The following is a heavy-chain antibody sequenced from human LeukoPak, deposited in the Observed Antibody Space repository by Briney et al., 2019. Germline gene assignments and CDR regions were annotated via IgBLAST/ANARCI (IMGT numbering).Heavy chain of an antibody. CDR1: GFTFSNYA. CDR2: ISSTGGST. V-gene: IGHV3-64D*09. D-gene: IGHD2-15*01. Sequence: PGGSLRLSCSASGFTFSNYAMHWVRQAPGKGLECISTISSTGGSTYYADSVKGRFTISRDNSKNTLYLQMSSLRAEDTAVYYCVRDTPYCSGGKCFATYSFDYWGQGTRVTVSS. J-gene: IGHJ4*02. CDR3: VRDTPYCSGGKCFATYSFDY.